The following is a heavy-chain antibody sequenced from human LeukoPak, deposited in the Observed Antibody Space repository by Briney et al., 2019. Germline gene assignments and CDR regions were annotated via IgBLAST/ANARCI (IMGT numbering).Heavy chain of an antibody. V-gene: IGHV4-59*02. Sequence: SETLSLTCTISGGSVSDYYWSWIRQSPGKGLEWIGYIYHTGSTNYNPSLKSRVTISVDTSKNQFSLKLSSVTAADTAVYYCARAFYPGYYSYMAVWGKGTTVTVSS. J-gene: IGHJ6*03. CDR1: GGSVSDYY. CDR2: IYHTGST. CDR3: ARAFYPGYYSYMAV. D-gene: IGHD3-3*02.